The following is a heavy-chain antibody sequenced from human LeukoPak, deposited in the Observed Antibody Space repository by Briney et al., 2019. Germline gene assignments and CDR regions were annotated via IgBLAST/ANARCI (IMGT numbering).Heavy chain of an antibody. CDR2: ISSSSSYI. D-gene: IGHD1-26*01. CDR3: ARDREWELRGVIDY. Sequence: GGSLRLSCAAPGFTFSSYSMNWVRQAPGKGLEWVSSISSSSSYIYYADSVKGRFTISRDNAKNSLYLQMNSLRAEDTAVYYCARDREWELRGVIDYWGQGTLVTVSS. V-gene: IGHV3-21*01. CDR1: GFTFSSYS. J-gene: IGHJ4*02.